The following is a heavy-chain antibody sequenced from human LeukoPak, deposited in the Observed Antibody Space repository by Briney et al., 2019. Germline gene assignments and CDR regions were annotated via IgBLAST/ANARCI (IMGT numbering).Heavy chain of an antibody. D-gene: IGHD3-3*01. CDR3: ARELRFLEWREGGFGY. J-gene: IGHJ4*02. V-gene: IGHV3-21*01. CDR2: ISSSSSYI. Sequence: GGSLRLSCAASGFTFSSYSMNWVRQAPAKGLEWVSSISSSSSYIYYADSAKGRFTISRDNAKNSLYLQMNSLRAEDTAVYYCARELRFLEWREGGFGYWGQGTLVTVSS. CDR1: GFTFSSYS.